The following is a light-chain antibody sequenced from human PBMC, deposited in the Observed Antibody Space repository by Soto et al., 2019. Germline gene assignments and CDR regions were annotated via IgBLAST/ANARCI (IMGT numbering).Light chain of an antibody. CDR2: DAS. CDR1: QTVRNNY. J-gene: IGKJ4*01. CDR3: QQFSSYPLT. Sequence: FVLTQSPGTLSLSPGERATLSCMASQTVRNNYLAWYQQKPGQAPRLLLYDASSRATGIPDRFSGGGSGTDFTLTITRLEHEDFAVYYCQQFSSYPLTFGGGTKVDIK. V-gene: IGKV3-20*01.